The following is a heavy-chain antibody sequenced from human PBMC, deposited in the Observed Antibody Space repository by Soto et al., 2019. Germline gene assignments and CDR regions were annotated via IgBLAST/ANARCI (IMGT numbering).Heavy chain of an antibody. CDR3: TRTYDFWSGPPFDY. Sequence: GGSLRLSCAASGFTFSGSAMHWVRQASGKGLEWVGRIRSKADSYATTYAASVKGRFSISRDDPKNTAYLQMNSLKAEDTALYYCTRTYDFWSGPPFDYWGQGVLVTVSS. CDR2: IRSKADSYAT. V-gene: IGHV3-73*01. CDR1: GFTFSGSA. J-gene: IGHJ4*02. D-gene: IGHD3-3*01.